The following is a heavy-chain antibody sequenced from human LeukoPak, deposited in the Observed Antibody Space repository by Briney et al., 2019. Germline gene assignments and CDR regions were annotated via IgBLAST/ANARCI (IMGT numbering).Heavy chain of an antibody. D-gene: IGHD3-16*01. Sequence: SETLSLTCAVSGGSISDSNFWSWVRQPPGKGLEWIGEIYHSGITNYNPSLKSRVTISVDKSKNQFSLNLNSVTATDTAVYYCARHYGPWGQGTLVTVSS. J-gene: IGHJ4*02. CDR1: GGSISDSNF. CDR2: IYHSGIT. V-gene: IGHV4-4*02. CDR3: ARHYGP.